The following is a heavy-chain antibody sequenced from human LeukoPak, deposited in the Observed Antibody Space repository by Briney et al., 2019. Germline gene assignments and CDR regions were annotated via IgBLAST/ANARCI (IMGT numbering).Heavy chain of an antibody. Sequence: SSETLSLTCSVSGDSISSYYWSWIRQPPGKGLEWIGYIYYTGSTNYNPSLKSRVTISVDTSKNQFSLRLSSVTAADTAVYYCARHDLWNHPPDYWGQGTLVTVSS. V-gene: IGHV4-59*08. CDR3: ARHDLWNHPPDY. CDR2: IYYTGST. D-gene: IGHD3-3*01. CDR1: GDSISSYY. J-gene: IGHJ4*02.